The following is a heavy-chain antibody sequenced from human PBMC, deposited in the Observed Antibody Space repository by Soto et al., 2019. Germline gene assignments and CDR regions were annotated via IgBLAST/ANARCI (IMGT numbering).Heavy chain of an antibody. J-gene: IGHJ4*02. Sequence: EVQLLDSGGGLVQPGGSLRLSCAASGFTFSNYAMNWVRQAPGKGLEWVLGISGGGDSTYYADSVKGRFTISRDNSKNTLFLQMNSLRAEDTAVYYCAKERLARCFDYWGQGTLVTVSS. CDR3: AKERLARCFDY. V-gene: IGHV3-23*01. CDR2: ISGGGDST. CDR1: GFTFSNYA.